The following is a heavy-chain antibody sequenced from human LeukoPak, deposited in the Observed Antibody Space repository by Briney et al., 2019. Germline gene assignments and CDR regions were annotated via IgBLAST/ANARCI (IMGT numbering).Heavy chain of an antibody. J-gene: IGHJ4*02. CDR3: AKNLRVAETIAVAGAFDY. CDR2: IKQDGSEK. V-gene: IGHV3-7*03. D-gene: IGHD6-19*01. CDR1: GFTFSSYW. Sequence: GGSLRLSCAASGFTFSSYWMSWVRQAPGKGLEWVANIKQDGSEKYYVDSVKGRFTISRDNAKNSLYLQMNSLRAEDTAVYYCAKNLRVAETIAVAGAFDYWGQGTLVTVSS.